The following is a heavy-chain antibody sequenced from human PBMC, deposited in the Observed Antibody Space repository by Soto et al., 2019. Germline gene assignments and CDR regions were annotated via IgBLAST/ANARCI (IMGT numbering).Heavy chain of an antibody. V-gene: IGHV4-34*01. CDR3: ARGITGTPRYYFDY. CDR1: GGSFSGYY. CDR2: INHSGST. Sequence: QVQLQQWGAGLLKPSETLSLTCAVYGGSFSGYYWSWIRQPPGKGLEWIGEINHSGSTNYNPSLKCRVTISVDTSKNQFSLKLSSVTAADTAVYYCARGITGTPRYYFDYWGQGTLVTVSS. J-gene: IGHJ4*02. D-gene: IGHD1-20*01.